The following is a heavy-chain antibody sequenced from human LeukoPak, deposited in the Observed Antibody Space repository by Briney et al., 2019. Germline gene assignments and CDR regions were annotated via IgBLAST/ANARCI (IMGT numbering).Heavy chain of an antibody. Sequence: GGSPRLSCAASGFTFSSYWMSWVRQAPGKGPEWVANIKQDESEKYYVDSVKGRFTVSRDNANNSLYLQMNSLRAEDTAVYYCARDKIEGPTKLDYWGQGILDTVSS. J-gene: IGHJ4*02. V-gene: IGHV3-7*01. CDR2: IKQDESEK. D-gene: IGHD1-1*01. CDR3: ARDKIEGPTKLDY. CDR1: GFTFSSYW.